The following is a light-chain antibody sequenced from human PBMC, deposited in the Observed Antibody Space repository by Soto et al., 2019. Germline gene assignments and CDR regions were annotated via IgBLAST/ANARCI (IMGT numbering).Light chain of an antibody. V-gene: IGKV3-20*01. Sequence: EIVLTQSPGTLSLSPGERATLSCRASQSVTSNYLAWYQQKPGQAPRLLVYGASSRATCISDRFSGSGSGTDFTLTISRLEPEDFAVYYCQHYVSPPITFGQGTRLEI. CDR2: GAS. CDR3: QHYVSPPIT. J-gene: IGKJ5*01. CDR1: QSVTSNY.